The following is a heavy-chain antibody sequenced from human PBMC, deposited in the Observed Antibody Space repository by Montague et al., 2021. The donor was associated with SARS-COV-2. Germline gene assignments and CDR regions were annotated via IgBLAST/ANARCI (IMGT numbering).Heavy chain of an antibody. CDR3: ARGPSDAYYYNGMDV. J-gene: IGHJ6*02. Sequence: PALVKPTQTLTLTCTFSGFSLSTSGTCMTWIRQPPGKALEWLARIDWDGDKYYNTSLKSRLTISKDTSKNLVVLTMTNMDPVDTATYYCARGPSDAYYYNGMDVWGQGTTVTVSS. CDR2: IDWDGDK. CDR1: GFSLSTSGTC. V-gene: IGHV2-70*11.